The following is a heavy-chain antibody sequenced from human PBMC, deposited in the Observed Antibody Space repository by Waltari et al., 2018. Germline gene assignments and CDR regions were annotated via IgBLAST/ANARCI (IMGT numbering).Heavy chain of an antibody. D-gene: IGHD3-3*01. J-gene: IGHJ5*02. CDR3: ARVSPEKSYYDAWFDP. CDR2: ISPNRGGT. Sequence: QVQLVQSGAEVKKPGSSVKVSCKASGYTFTGYYMHWVRQAPGQGLEWMGWISPNRGGTKYEQKFQGRVTMTRDTSITTAYMELSRLRSDDTAVYYCARVSPEKSYYDAWFDPWGQGTLVTVSS. CDR1: GYTFTGYY. V-gene: IGHV1-2*02.